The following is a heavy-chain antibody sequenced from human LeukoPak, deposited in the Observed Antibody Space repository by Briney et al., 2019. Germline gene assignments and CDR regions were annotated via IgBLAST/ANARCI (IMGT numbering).Heavy chain of an antibody. J-gene: IGHJ4*02. CDR1: GFTFRTYW. CDR2: INEDGSIT. V-gene: IGHV3-74*01. D-gene: IGHD5-18*01. Sequence: PGGSLRLSCAVSGFTFRTYWMHWVRQVPGEGLVWVSRINEDGSITNYADSVKGRFSISRDNAKNTLYLQMNSLRAEDTALYYCAKDGRGAYSYGSYLGYWGQGVLVTVSS. CDR3: AKDGRGAYSYGSYLGY.